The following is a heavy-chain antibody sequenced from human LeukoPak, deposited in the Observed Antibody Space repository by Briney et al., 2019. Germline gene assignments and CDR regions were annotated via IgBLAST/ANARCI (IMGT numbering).Heavy chain of an antibody. J-gene: IGHJ3*02. CDR1: GGSISSSNW. Sequence: SETLSLTCAVSGGSISSSNWWSWVRQPPGKGLEWIGEIYHSGSTNYNPSLKSRVTISVDKSKNQFSLKLSSVTAADTAVYYCARAPPLGYCSSTSCYVHDAFDIWGQGTMVTVSS. CDR2: IYHSGST. V-gene: IGHV4-4*02. CDR3: ARAPPLGYCSSTSCYVHDAFDI. D-gene: IGHD2-2*01.